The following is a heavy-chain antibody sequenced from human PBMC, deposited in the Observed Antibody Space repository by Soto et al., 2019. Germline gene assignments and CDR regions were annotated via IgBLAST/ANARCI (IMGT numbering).Heavy chain of an antibody. CDR3: ARGWFGPDV. CDR1: EFTFSGRS. J-gene: IGHJ6*03. Sequence: EVQLVESGGGLVQPGGPLRLSCAASEFTFSGRSVHWVRQAPGKGLVWVSGIDKVGTDSTYADSVKGRFTSSRDNAKNTVYLQMNSPRVEDTAVYYCARGWFGPDVWGKGTTVTVSS. V-gene: IGHV3-74*01. D-gene: IGHD3-10*01. CDR2: IDKVGTDS.